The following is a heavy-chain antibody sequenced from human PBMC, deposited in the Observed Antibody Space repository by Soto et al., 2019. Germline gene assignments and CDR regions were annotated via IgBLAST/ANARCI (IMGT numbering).Heavy chain of an antibody. CDR1: DYTFTTYG. D-gene: IGHD2-8*02. CDR2: ITGNNDNT. CDR3: ARGSRCTVGVCYATTPFDY. Sequence: ASVKVSCKASDYTFTTYGIGWVRQAPGQGLEWLGWITGNNDNTNYAQKFQDRVTMTTDTSTSTAYMELTSLRSDDTAVYYCARGSRCTVGVCYATTPFDYWGQGTLVTVSS. J-gene: IGHJ4*02. V-gene: IGHV1-18*01.